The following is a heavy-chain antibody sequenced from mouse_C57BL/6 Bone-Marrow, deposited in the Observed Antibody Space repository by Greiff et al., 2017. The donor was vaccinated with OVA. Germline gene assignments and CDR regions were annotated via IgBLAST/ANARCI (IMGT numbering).Heavy chain of an antibody. CDR2: IYPRSGNT. CDR3: ARHGSSYFNWYFDV. J-gene: IGHJ1*03. D-gene: IGHD1-1*01. Sequence: VQLQQSGAELARPGASVKLSCKASGYTFTSYGISWVKQRPGQGLEWIGEIYPRSGNTYYNEKFKGKATLTADKSSSTAYMELRSLTSEDTAVYFCARHGSSYFNWYFDVWGTGTTVTVSS. CDR1: GYTFTSYG. V-gene: IGHV1-81*01.